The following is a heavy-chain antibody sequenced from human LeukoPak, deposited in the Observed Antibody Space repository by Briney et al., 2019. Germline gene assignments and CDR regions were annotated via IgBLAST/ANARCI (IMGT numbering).Heavy chain of an antibody. Sequence: SETLSLTCTVSGGSISSSSYYWGWIRQPPGKGLEWIGSIYYSGSTYYNPSLKSRVTISVDTSKNQFSLKLSSVTAADTAVYYCARGRRDGYNLEYFDKWGQGTLVTVSS. CDR3: ARGRRDGYNLEYFDK. V-gene: IGHV4-39*01. J-gene: IGHJ4*02. CDR2: IYYSGST. CDR1: GGSISSSSYY. D-gene: IGHD5-24*01.